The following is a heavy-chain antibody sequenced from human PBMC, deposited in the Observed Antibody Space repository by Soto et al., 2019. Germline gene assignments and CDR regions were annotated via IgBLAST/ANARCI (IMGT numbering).Heavy chain of an antibody. CDR2: ISYDGNNK. CDR1: GFAFSSFV. J-gene: IGHJ4*02. Sequence: GGSLTLSCAASGFAFSSFVMHWVRQAPGKGLEWVAVISYDGNNKYYADSVKGRFTISRDNSKNTLYLQMNSLRIEDTAVYYCARARWQPLPDYWGQGT. V-gene: IGHV3-30*04. CDR3: ARARWQPLPDY. D-gene: IGHD5-12*01.